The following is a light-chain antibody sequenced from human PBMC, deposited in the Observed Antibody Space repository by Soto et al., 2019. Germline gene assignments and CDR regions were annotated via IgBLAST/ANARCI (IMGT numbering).Light chain of an antibody. Sequence: EIVLTQSPGTLSLSPGERATLSCRASQSVSSSYLAWYQQKPGQSPRLLIYDDSNRATGVPARFSGSGSGTDFTLTISSLEPEDFAVYYCHQRHMWPITFGQGTRLEIK. CDR1: QSVSSSY. CDR2: DDS. V-gene: IGKV3D-20*02. J-gene: IGKJ5*01. CDR3: HQRHMWPIT.